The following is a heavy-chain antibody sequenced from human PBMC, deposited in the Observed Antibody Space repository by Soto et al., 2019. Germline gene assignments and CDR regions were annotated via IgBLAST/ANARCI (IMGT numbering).Heavy chain of an antibody. V-gene: IGHV4-39*01. CDR2: SYYSGTT. CDR1: GNSISVHSYY. CDR3: TRRYNCNDNYYEP. Sequence: SATLSLACTVSGNSISVHSYYWTWIRQPPGKGLEWIGSSYYSGTTYFNPSLKSRASISVDTSKNECSLSLSSVTAADTAIYYCTRRYNCNDNYYEPWRPGVLITVSS. D-gene: IGHD2-15*01. J-gene: IGHJ5*02.